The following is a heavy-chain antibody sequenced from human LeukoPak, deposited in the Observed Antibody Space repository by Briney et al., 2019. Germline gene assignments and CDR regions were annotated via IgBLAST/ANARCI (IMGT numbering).Heavy chain of an antibody. D-gene: IGHD3-16*02. CDR2: INHSGST. CDR3: ASPYRPWGAFDI. J-gene: IGHJ3*02. Sequence: PSETLSLTCAVYGGSFSGYYWSWIRQPPGKGLEWIGEINHSGSTNYNPSLKSRVTISVDTSKNQFSLKLSSVTAADTAVYYCASPYRPWGAFDIWGQGTMVTVSS. V-gene: IGHV4-34*01. CDR1: GGSFSGYY.